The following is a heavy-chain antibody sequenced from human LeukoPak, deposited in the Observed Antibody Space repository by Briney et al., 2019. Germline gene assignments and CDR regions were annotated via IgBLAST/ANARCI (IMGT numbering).Heavy chain of an antibody. CDR3: SRRNDFDI. V-gene: IGHV4-4*08. CDR1: GVSITGYH. J-gene: IGHJ3*02. CDR2: IYSSETT. Sequence: SETLSLTCTVSGVSITGYHWSWIRQPPGKGLEWIGYIYSSETTNYKSSLKSRVTISADMSEKQFSLKLTSVSAADTAIYYCSRRNDFDIWGQGTMVTVSS.